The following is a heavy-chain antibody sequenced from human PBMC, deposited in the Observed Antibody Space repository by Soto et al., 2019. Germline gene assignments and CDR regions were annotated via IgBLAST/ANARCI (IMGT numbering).Heavy chain of an antibody. CDR1: GGSISSYY. Sequence: QVQLQESGPGLVKPSETLSLTCTVSGGSISSYYWSWIRQPPGKGLEWIGYIYYSGSTNYNPSLNSRVTISVDTSKNQFSLKLSSVTAADTAVYYCASSSWYSSFGAFDYWGQGTLVTVSS. CDR3: ASSSWYSSFGAFDY. J-gene: IGHJ4*02. D-gene: IGHD6-13*01. CDR2: IYYSGST. V-gene: IGHV4-59*01.